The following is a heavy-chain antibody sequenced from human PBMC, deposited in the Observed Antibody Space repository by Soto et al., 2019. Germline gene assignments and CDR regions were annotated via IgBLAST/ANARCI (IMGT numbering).Heavy chain of an antibody. CDR2: ISYDGSNK. CDR1: GFTFSSYG. Sequence: GGSLRLSCAASGFTFSSYGMHWVRQAPGKGLEWVAVISYDGSNKYYADSVKGRFTISRDNSKNTLYLQMNILRAEDTAVYYCAKDLQSYSSSWYPYFDYWGQGTLVTVSS. V-gene: IGHV3-30*18. CDR3: AKDLQSYSSSWYPYFDY. J-gene: IGHJ4*02. D-gene: IGHD6-13*01.